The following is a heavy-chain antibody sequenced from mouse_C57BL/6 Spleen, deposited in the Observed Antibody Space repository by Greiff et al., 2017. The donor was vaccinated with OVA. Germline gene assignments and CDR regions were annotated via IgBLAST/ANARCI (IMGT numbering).Heavy chain of an antibody. CDR1: GYTFTSYW. J-gene: IGHJ2*01. V-gene: IGHV1-59*01. CDR2: IDPSDSYT. D-gene: IGHD3-2*02. Sequence: VKLQQSGAELVRPGTSVKLSCKASGYTFTSYWMHWVKQRPGQGLEWIGVIDPSDSYTNYNQKFKGKATLTVDTSSSTAYMQLSSLTSEDSAVYYCARDSSGLFDYWGQGTTLTVSS. CDR3: ARDSSGLFDY.